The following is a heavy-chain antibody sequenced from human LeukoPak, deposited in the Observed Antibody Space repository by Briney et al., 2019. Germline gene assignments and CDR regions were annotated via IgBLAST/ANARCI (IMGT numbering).Heavy chain of an antibody. Sequence: GGSLRLSCAASGLTVSIYDMHWFRKVPGKGLKWVAFIRFEGSNKYYAGSVKGRFTISRDNSKNTLYLQMNSLRAEDTAVYYCAKLGIMRPLDYWGQGTLVTVSS. D-gene: IGHD3-16*01. J-gene: IGHJ4*02. CDR3: AKLGIMRPLDY. CDR2: IRFEGSNK. V-gene: IGHV3-30*02. CDR1: GLTVSIYD.